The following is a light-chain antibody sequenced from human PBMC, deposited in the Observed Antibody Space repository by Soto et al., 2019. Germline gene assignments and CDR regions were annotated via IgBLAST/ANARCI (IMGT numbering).Light chain of an antibody. CDR2: AAS. J-gene: IGKJ3*01. CDR3: QRNYTTHI. CDR1: QSISSY. Sequence: DIQMTQSPSSLSASVGDRVTITCRASQSISSYLNWYQQKPGKAPKLMIYAASRLQSEVPSRFSGSGSGTDFTINISCHQHDVVATYYRQRNYTTHIFGPGTKVDIK. V-gene: IGKV1-39*01.